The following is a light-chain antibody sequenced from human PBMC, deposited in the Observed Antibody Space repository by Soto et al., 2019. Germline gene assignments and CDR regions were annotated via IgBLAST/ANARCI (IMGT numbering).Light chain of an antibody. CDR3: QQSYSTWT. CDR1: QSISSY. Sequence: DIQMTQSPSSLSASVGDRVTITCRASQSISSYLNWYQQKPGKAPKLLIYAASSLQSGVPSRFSGSGSGTDFTLTISSLQPEEFATYDCQQSYSTWTFGQGTKVDIK. CDR2: AAS. V-gene: IGKV1-39*01. J-gene: IGKJ1*01.